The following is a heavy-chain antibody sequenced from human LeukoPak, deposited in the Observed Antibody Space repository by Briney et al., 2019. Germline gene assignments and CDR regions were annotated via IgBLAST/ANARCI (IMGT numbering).Heavy chain of an antibody. Sequence: RGESLKISCKGSGYSFTSYWIGWVRQMPGKGLEWMGIIYPGDSDTRYSPSFQGQVTISADKSISTAYLQWSSLKASDTAMYYCARHLGSGLKGYYYGMDVWGQGTTVTVSS. J-gene: IGHJ6*02. CDR3: ARHLGSGLKGYYYGMDV. CDR2: IYPGDSDT. D-gene: IGHD2-15*01. V-gene: IGHV5-51*01. CDR1: GYSFTSYW.